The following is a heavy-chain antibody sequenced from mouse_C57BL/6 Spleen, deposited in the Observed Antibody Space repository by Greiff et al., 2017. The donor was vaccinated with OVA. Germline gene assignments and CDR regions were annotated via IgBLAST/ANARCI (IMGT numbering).Heavy chain of an antibody. CDR2: IYPGNSDT. J-gene: IGHJ2*01. D-gene: IGHD1-1*01. CDR1: GYTFTSYW. CDR3: TRGDMHYGSSPFDY. V-gene: IGHV1-5*01. Sequence: VQLQQSGTVLARPGASVKMSCKTSGYTFTSYWMHWVKQRPGQGLAWIGAIYPGNSDTSYNQKFKGKAKLTAVTSASTAYMELSSLTNEDSAVYYCTRGDMHYGSSPFDYWGQGTTLTVSS.